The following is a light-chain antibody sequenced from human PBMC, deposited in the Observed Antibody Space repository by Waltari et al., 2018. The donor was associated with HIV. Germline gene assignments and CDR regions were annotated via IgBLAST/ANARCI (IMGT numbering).Light chain of an antibody. V-gene: IGKV4-1*01. CDR2: WAS. J-gene: IGKJ4*01. CDR1: RTVYFNSNNQNY. Sequence: DIVMTQSPDSLPVSLCARATMNCRSSRTVYFNSNNQNYLAWYQQKPGQSPKVLIYWASTRAAGDPGRFSGSGSGTDFNLTISSLQADDVAVYYCQQYYTIESTFGGGTKVEIK. CDR3: QQYYTIEST.